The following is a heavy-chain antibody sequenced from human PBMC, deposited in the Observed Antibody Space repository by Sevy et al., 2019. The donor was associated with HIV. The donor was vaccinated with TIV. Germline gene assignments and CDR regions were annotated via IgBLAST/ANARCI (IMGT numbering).Heavy chain of an antibody. CDR1: GVTVSDVR. Sequence: GSLRLSCAASGVTVSDVRMTWVRQTPGKGLEWVGHIKADSEGGATDHAAPVKGRFTISRDDSRQTIYLQMNRLKVEDTAIYYCTLHRAVFGLPYGMDVWGQGATLTVSS. CDR3: TLHRAVFGLPYGMDV. CDR2: IKADSEGGAT. D-gene: IGHD3-3*01. J-gene: IGHJ6*02. V-gene: IGHV3-15*01.